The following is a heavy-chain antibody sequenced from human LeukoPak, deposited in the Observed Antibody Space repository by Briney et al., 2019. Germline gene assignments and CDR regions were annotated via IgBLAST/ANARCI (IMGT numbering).Heavy chain of an antibody. CDR1: GFTFSSYA. CDR3: AKDPRSVSSWYLSDP. V-gene: IGHV3-23*01. CDR2: ISGSGGST. Sequence: GGSLRLSCAASGFTFSSYAMSWVRQAPGKGLEWVSAISGSGGSTYYADSVKGRFTISRDNSKNTLYLQMNSLRAEDTAVYYCAKDPRSVSSWYLSDPWGQGTLVTVSS. J-gene: IGHJ5*02. D-gene: IGHD6-13*01.